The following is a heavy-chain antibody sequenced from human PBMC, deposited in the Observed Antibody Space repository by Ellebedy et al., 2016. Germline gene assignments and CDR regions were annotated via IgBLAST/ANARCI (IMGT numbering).Heavy chain of an antibody. CDR3: ARAVNYYDSSGFVSRPNAFDI. D-gene: IGHD3-22*01. CDR2: IYYSGST. J-gene: IGHJ3*02. CDR1: GGSISSGGYY. V-gene: IGHV4-30-4*01. Sequence: SETLSLTCTVSGGSISSGGYYWSWIRQPPGKGLEWIGYIYYSGSTYYNPSLKRRVTISVDTSKNQFSLKLSSVTAADTAVYYCARAVNYYDSSGFVSRPNAFDIWGQGTMVTVSS.